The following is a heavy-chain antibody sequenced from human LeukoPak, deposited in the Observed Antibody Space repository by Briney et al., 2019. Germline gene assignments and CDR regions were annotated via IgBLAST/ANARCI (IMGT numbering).Heavy chain of an antibody. CDR1: GFTFSTYA. CDR3: AKGVLLAVGSSWSQTTKVVPGGGAFDI. CDR2: ISGSGGST. V-gene: IGHV3-23*01. Sequence: GGSLRLSCAASGFTFSTYAMSWVRQAPGKGLEWVSAISGSGGSTYYADSVKGRFTISRDNSKNTLYLQMNSLRAEDTAVYYCAKGVLLAVGSSWSQTTKVVPGGGAFDIWGQGTMVTVSS. J-gene: IGHJ3*02. D-gene: IGHD6-13*01.